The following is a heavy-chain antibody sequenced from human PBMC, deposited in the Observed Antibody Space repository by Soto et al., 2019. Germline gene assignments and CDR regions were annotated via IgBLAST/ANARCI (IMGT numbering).Heavy chain of an antibody. CDR3: ARSTPGYYYYGMDL. CDR1: GYTFSTYD. CDR2: VSPNSGNT. V-gene: IGHV1-8*01. J-gene: IGHJ6*02. Sequence: ASVKVSCKASGYTFSTYDINWVRQAPGQGPEWMGRVSPNSGNTGYAQKFQGRLTMTRNTSISTAYMELSTLTSEDTAVYYCARSTPGYYYYGMDLWGQGTTVTVSS. D-gene: IGHD3-9*01.